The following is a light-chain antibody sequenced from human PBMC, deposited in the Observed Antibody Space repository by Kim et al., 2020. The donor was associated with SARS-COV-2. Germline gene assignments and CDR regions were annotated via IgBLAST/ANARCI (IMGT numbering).Light chain of an antibody. V-gene: IGKV3-15*01. J-gene: IGKJ4*01. CDR2: GAS. CDR3: QQYNDWPPDLT. Sequence: EVVMTQSPATLSVSPGERATLSCRASQSISINLAWYQQRPGQAPRLLIYGASTRATGIPARFSGRGSGTEFTLTISSLQSEDFAVYYCQQYNDWPPDLTFGGGTKVDIK. CDR1: QSISIN.